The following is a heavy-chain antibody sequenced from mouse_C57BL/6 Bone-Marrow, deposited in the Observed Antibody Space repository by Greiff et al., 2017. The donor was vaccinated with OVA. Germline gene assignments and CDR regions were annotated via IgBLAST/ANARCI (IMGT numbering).Heavy chain of an antibody. Sequence: QVQLQQSGAELVRPGASVKLSCKASGYTFTDYYINWVKQRPGQGLEWIARIYPGSGNTYYNEKFKGKATLTAEKSSSTAYMQLSSLTSEDSAVYVCASPLYYGSSLYWYFDVWGTGTTVTVSS. D-gene: IGHD1-1*01. CDR3: ASPLYYGSSLYWYFDV. CDR1: GYTFTDYY. V-gene: IGHV1-76*01. CDR2: IYPGSGNT. J-gene: IGHJ1*03.